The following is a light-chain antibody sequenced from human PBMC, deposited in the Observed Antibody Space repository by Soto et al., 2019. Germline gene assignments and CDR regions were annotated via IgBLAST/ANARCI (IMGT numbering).Light chain of an antibody. CDR1: SSDVGSYNY. V-gene: IGLV2-14*01. J-gene: IGLJ2*01. CDR3: SSYTTIKTVV. CDR2: EVS. Sequence: QSVLTQPASVSGSPGQSITNSCTGTSSDVGSYNYVSWYQQHPGKAPKLMIYEVSNRPSGISDRFSGFKSANTAYLTISGGQPEDEADYHCSSYTTIKTVVFGGGTKLTVL.